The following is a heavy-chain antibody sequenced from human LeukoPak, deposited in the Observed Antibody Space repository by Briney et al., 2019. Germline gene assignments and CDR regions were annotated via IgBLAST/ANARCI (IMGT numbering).Heavy chain of an antibody. CDR3: ARDDTNQAFDI. J-gene: IGHJ3*02. V-gene: IGHV4-59*01. D-gene: IGHD2-8*01. Sequence: PSETLSLTCTVSGGSISSYYWSWIRQPPGKGLERIGYIYYSGSTNYNPSLKSRVTISVDTSKNQFSLKLSSVTAADTAVYYCARDDTNQAFDIWGQGTMVTVSS. CDR1: GGSISSYY. CDR2: IYYSGST.